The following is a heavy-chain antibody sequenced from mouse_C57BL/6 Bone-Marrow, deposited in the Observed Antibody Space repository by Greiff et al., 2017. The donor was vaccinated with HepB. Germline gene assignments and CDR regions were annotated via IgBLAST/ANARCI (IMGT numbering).Heavy chain of an antibody. V-gene: IGHV1-69*01. J-gene: IGHJ2*01. CDR1: GYTFTSYW. Sequence: VQLQQPGAELVMPGASVKLSCKASGYTFTSYWMHWVKQRPGQGLEWIGEIDPSDSYTNYNQKFKGKSTLTVDKSSSTAYMQLSSLTSEDSAVYYCARKEETYYFDYWGQGTTLTVSS. CDR3: ARKEETYYFDY. CDR2: IDPSDSYT.